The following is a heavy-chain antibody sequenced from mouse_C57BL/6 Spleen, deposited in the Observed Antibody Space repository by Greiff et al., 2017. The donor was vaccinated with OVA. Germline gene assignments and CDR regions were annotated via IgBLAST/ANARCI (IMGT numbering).Heavy chain of an antibody. Sequence: QVQLQQSGAELVRPGASVKLSCKASGYTFTDYYINWVKQRPGQGLEWIARIYPGSGNTYYNEKFKGKATLTAEKSSSTAYMQLSSLTSEDSAVYFCARSDPFAYWGQGTLVTVSA. CDR2: IYPGSGNT. V-gene: IGHV1-76*01. CDR1: GYTFTDYY. J-gene: IGHJ3*01. CDR3: ARSDPFAY.